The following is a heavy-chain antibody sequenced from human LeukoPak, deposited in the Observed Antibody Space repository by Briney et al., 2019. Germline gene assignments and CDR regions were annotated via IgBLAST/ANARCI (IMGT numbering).Heavy chain of an antibody. CDR3: ARPQRDMIVVGAFDI. V-gene: IGHV4-34*01. CDR2: INHSGST. CDR1: GGSFSGYY. Sequence: MSSETLSLTCAVYGGSFSGYYWSWIRQPPGKGLEWIGEINHSGSTNYNPSLKSRVTISVDTSKNQFSLKLSSVTAADTAVYYCARPQRDMIVVGAFDIWGQGTMVTVSS. D-gene: IGHD3-22*01. J-gene: IGHJ3*02.